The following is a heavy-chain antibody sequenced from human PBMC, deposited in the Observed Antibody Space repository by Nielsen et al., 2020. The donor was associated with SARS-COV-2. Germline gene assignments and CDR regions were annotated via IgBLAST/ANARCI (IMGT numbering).Heavy chain of an antibody. V-gene: IGHV4-59*12. D-gene: IGHD6-6*01. Sequence: GSLRLSCTVSGGSISSYYWSWIRQPPGKGLEWIGYIYYSGSTNYNPSLKSRVTISVDTSKNQFSLKLSSVTAADTAVYYCARGGKHIAARPLDYWGQGTLVTVSS. CDR2: IYYSGST. J-gene: IGHJ4*02. CDR3: ARGGKHIAARPLDY. CDR1: GGSISSYY.